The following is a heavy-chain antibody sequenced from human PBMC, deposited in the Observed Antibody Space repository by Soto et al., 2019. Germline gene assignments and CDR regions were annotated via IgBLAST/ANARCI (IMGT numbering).Heavy chain of an antibody. Sequence: SVKVSCKASGGTFSSYTISWVRQAPGQGLERMGRIIPILGIANYAQKFQGRVTITADKSTSTAYTELSSLRSEDTAVYYCARGENDYGDGWDAFDIWGQGTMVTVSS. CDR1: GGTFSSYT. V-gene: IGHV1-69*02. CDR2: IIPILGIA. CDR3: ARGENDYGDGWDAFDI. D-gene: IGHD4-17*01. J-gene: IGHJ3*02.